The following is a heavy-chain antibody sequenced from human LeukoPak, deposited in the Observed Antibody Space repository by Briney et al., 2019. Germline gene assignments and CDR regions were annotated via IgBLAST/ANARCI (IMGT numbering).Heavy chain of an antibody. CDR1: GGSISSSSYY. CDR2: IYYSGST. V-gene: IGHV4-39*07. D-gene: IGHD3-22*01. Sequence: PSETLSLTCTVSGGSISSSSYYWGWIRQPPGKGLEWIGSIYYSGSTYYNPSLKSRVTISVDTSKNQFSLKLSSVTAADTAVYYCARDLFGRYYYDSSGYYRQGDYWGQGTLVTVSS. CDR3: ARDLFGRYYYDSSGYYRQGDY. J-gene: IGHJ4*02.